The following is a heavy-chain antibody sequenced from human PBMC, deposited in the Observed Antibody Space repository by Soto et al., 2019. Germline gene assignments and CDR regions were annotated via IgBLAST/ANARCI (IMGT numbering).Heavy chain of an antibody. Sequence: GGSLRLSCAASGFTFSSYSMNWVRQAPGKGLEWVSSISSSSSYIYYADSVKGRFTISRDNAKNSLYLQMNSLRAEDTAVYYCARAYSGSYYSTHWGQGTLVTVS. V-gene: IGHV3-21*01. CDR1: GFTFSSYS. J-gene: IGHJ4*02. CDR3: ARAYSGSYYSTH. D-gene: IGHD1-26*01. CDR2: ISSSSSYI.